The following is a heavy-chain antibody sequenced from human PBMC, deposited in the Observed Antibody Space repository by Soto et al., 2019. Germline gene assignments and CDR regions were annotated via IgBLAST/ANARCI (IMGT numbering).Heavy chain of an antibody. CDR3: ASIKWGLNYYNGMDV. D-gene: IGHD1-26*01. CDR2: INPKTAAT. J-gene: IGHJ6*02. V-gene: IGHV1-2*02. Sequence: QVQLVQSGAEVKKSGASVKVSCKPSGYSFSDYFIQWVRQAPGQGLEWVAWINPKTAATNYAKKFQGRVSLTWDTSSTTAYMELTRLRPDDTAVYYCASIKWGLNYYNGMDVWGQGTTVIVSS. CDR1: GYSFSDYF.